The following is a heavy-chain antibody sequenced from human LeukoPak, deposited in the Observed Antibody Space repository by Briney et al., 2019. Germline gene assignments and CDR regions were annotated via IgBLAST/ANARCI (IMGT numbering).Heavy chain of an antibody. V-gene: IGHV1-2*02. Sequence: ASVKVSCKASGYTFTGYYMHWVRQAPGQGLEWMGWINPNSGGTNYAQKFQGRVTMTRDTSISTAYMELSRLRSDDTAVYYCARGNREHYYDSSGYPRSWDYWGQGTLVTVSS. CDR2: INPNSGGT. CDR1: GYTFTGYY. CDR3: ARGNREHYYDSSGYPRSWDY. J-gene: IGHJ4*02. D-gene: IGHD3-22*01.